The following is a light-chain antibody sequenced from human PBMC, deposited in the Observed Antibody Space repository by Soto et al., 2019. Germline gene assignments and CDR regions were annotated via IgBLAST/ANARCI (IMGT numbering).Light chain of an antibody. J-gene: IGKJ1*01. CDR3: QQYSSWLWT. CDR2: GAS. CDR1: QSVGTK. Sequence: EIVMTQSPATLSVSPGEGATLSCRASQSVGTKLAWYQQTPGQAPRLLIYGASNRATGVPARISGSVSGTEFTLTIASLQSEDFAVYYCQQYSSWLWTFGQGTKVDI. V-gene: IGKV3-15*01.